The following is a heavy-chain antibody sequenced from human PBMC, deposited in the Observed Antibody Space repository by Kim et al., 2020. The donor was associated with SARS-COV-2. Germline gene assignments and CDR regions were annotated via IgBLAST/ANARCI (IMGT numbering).Heavy chain of an antibody. CDR2: INHSGST. Sequence: SETLSLTCAVYGGSFSGYYWSWIRQPPGKGLEWIGEINHSGSTNYNPSLKSRVTISVDTSKNQFSLKLSSVTAADTAVYYCARLKSRGSARRNPITMVREPTYYYGMDVWGQGTTVTVSS. D-gene: IGHD3-10*01. J-gene: IGHJ6*02. CDR1: GGSFSGYY. CDR3: ARLKSRGSARRNPITMVREPTYYYGMDV. V-gene: IGHV4-34*01.